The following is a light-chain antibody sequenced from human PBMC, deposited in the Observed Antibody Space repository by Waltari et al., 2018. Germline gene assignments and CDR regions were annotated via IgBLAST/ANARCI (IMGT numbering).Light chain of an antibody. Sequence: ELVLTQSPGTLSLSPGERATLSCRASQTVRTTYLAWYQQKPGQAPTPLIYGASSRATGIPDRFSGSGSGTDFSLTISSLEPEDFAVYYCQQYDISPLTFGGGTKVEIK. J-gene: IGKJ4*01. V-gene: IGKV3-20*01. CDR1: QTVRTTY. CDR3: QQYDISPLT. CDR2: GAS.